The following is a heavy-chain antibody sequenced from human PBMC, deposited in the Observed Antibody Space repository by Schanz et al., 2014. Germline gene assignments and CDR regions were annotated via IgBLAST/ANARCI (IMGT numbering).Heavy chain of an antibody. CDR1: GGTFSTYP. J-gene: IGHJ3*02. V-gene: IGHV1-69*02. CDR2: IIPIHGIV. D-gene: IGHD2-15*01. Sequence: QVQLVQSGAEVKKPGSSMKVSCKASGGTFSTYPINWLRQAPGQGLEWMGRIIPIHGIVNYAQRFQDRVRITAYKSTSTVYMELSSLRSDDTAVYYCARGGGPEDAFDIWGQGTILTVSS. CDR3: ARGGGPEDAFDI.